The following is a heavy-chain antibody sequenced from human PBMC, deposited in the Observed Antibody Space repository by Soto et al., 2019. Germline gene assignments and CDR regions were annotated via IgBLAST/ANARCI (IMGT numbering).Heavy chain of an antibody. Sequence: SVKVSCKASGGTFSSYAISWVRQAPGQGLEWMGGIIPIFGTANYAQKFQGRVTITADESTSTAYMELSSLRSEDTAVYYCARIGGVGYDFWSGYTRLDIDYWGQGTLVTVSS. J-gene: IGHJ4*02. CDR1: GGTFSSYA. CDR3: ARIGGVGYDFWSGYTRLDIDY. CDR2: IIPIFGTA. D-gene: IGHD3-3*01. V-gene: IGHV1-69*13.